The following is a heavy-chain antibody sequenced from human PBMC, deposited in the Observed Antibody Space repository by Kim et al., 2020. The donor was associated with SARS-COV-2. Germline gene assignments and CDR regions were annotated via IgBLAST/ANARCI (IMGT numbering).Heavy chain of an antibody. CDR3: ARDRGYSSSWYTEYFDY. D-gene: IGHD6-13*01. V-gene: IGHV1-18*01. Sequence: ASVKVSCKASGYTFTSYGISWVRQAPGQGLEWMGWISAYNGNTNYAQKLQGRVTMTTDTSTSTAYMELRSLRSDDTAVYYCARDRGYSSSWYTEYFDYWGQGTLVTVSS. CDR1: GYTFTSYG. CDR2: ISAYNGNT. J-gene: IGHJ4*02.